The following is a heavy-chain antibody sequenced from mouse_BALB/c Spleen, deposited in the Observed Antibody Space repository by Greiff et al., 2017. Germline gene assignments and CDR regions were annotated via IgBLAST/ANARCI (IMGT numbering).Heavy chain of an antibody. CDR1: GFTFSSYT. CDR2: ISSGGGNT. Sequence: EVKLVESGGGLVKPGGSLKLSCAASGFTFSSYTMSWVRQTPEKRLEWVATISSGGGNTYYPDSVKGRFTISRDNAKNNLYLQMSSLRSEDTALYYCARYYYGSSYFDYWGQGTTLTVSS. V-gene: IGHV5-9*03. CDR3: ARYYYGSSYFDY. D-gene: IGHD1-1*01. J-gene: IGHJ2*01.